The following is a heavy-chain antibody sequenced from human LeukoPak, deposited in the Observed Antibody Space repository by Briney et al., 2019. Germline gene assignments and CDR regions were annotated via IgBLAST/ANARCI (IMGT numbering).Heavy chain of an antibody. D-gene: IGHD6-6*01. CDR1: GYTSTSYY. CDR3: ARDGGIAARRGAFDI. Sequence: ASVKVSCKASGYTSTSYYMHWVRQAPGQGLEWMGIINPSGGSTSYAQKFQGRVTMTTDTSTSTAYMELRSLRSDDTAVYYCARDGGIAARRGAFDIWGQGTMVTVSS. V-gene: IGHV1-46*01. J-gene: IGHJ3*02. CDR2: INPSGGST.